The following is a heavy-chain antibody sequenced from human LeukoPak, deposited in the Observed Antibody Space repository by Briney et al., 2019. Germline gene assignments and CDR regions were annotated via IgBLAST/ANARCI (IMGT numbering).Heavy chain of an antibody. CDR2: ISSGGSAK. Sequence: GGSLRLSCTASGFTLRNYDINWVRQAPGKGLAWISYISSGGSAKYYAESVKGRFTISRDNSENSLYLQMNSLRVEDTAIYYCARDGSFGFFDYWGQGTLVTVSS. V-gene: IGHV3-48*03. CDR3: ARDGSFGFFDY. J-gene: IGHJ4*02. CDR1: GFTLRNYD. D-gene: IGHD3-3*01.